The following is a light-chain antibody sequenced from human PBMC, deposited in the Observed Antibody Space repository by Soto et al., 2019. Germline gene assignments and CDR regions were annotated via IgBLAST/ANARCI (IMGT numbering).Light chain of an antibody. Sequence: QSALIQPASLSGSPGQSITISCAGTNTDIGTYDSVAWYQHNPGKAPKLMIYLVSKRPSGVPDRFSGSKSGNTASLTITGLQAEDEADYYCCSYAGSYIYVFGTGTKLTVL. CDR3: CSYAGSYIYV. V-gene: IGLV2-11*01. CDR2: LVS. CDR1: NTDIGTYDS. J-gene: IGLJ1*01.